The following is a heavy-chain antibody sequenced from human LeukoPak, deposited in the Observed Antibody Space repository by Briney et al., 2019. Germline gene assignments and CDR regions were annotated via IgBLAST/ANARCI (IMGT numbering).Heavy chain of an antibody. CDR1: RYTFTSYD. CDR3: ARGREFPYYDFWSGYTRFDP. J-gene: IGHJ5*02. Sequence: GASVKVSCKASRYTFTSYDINWARQATGQGLEWMGWMNPNSGNTGYAQKFQGRVTMTRNTSISTAYMELSSLRSEDTAVYYCARGREFPYYDFWSGYTRFDPWGQGTLVTVSS. V-gene: IGHV1-8*01. CDR2: MNPNSGNT. D-gene: IGHD3-3*01.